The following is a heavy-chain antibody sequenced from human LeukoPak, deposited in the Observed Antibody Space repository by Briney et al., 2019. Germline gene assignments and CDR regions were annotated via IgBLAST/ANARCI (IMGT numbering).Heavy chain of an antibody. Sequence: SGPTLVKPTQTLTLTSTFSGSSLSTGGVGVGWIRQPPGKALEWLALIYWDDDKRYSPSLKSRLTITKDTSKNQVVLTMTNMDPVDTATYYCAHLGGVIRFDYWGQGTLVTVSS. V-gene: IGHV2-5*02. D-gene: IGHD3-16*01. CDR3: AHLGGVIRFDY. J-gene: IGHJ4*02. CDR2: IYWDDDK. CDR1: GSSLSTGGVG.